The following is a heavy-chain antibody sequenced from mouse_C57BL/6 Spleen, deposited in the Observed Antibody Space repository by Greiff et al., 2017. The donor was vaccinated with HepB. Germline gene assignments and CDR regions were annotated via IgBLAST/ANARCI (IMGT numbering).Heavy chain of an antibody. D-gene: IGHD1-1*01. CDR2: IYPGDGDT. V-gene: IGHV1-80*01. Sequence: QVQLQQSGAELVKPGASVKISCKASGYAFSSYWMNWAKQRPGKGLEWIGQIYPGDGDTNYNGKFKGKATLTADKSSSTAYMQLSSLTSEDSAVYFCARRDYGSDFDYWGQGTTLTVSS. CDR1: GYAFSSYW. J-gene: IGHJ2*01. CDR3: ARRDYGSDFDY.